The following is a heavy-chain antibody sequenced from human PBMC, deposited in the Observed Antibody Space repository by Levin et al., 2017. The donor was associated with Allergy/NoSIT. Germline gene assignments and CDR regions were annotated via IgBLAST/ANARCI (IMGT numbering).Heavy chain of an antibody. CDR2: ISSNGGIT. D-gene: IGHD1-7*01. CDR3: AREDTITGTTSY. J-gene: IGHJ4*02. CDR1: GFTFSSHA. V-gene: IGHV3-64*01. Sequence: GGSLRLSCAASGFTFSSHAMHWVHQAPGKGLEYVSSISSNGGITHYANSVKGRFTISRDNSKNTLYLQMGSLRADDMAVFYCAREDTITGTTSYWGQGTQVTVSS.